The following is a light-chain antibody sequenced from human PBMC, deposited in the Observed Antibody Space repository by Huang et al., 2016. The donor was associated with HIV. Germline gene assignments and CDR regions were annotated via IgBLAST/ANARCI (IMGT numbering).Light chain of an antibody. CDR3: QQRSDWPHT. J-gene: IGKJ3*01. CDR2: NAA. V-gene: IGKV3-11*01. Sequence: EIVLTQSPGTLSVSPGERAILSCRASQSVSNLLAWYQQKPGQPPRRLFDNAAKRAAGIPVRFGGGGSGTDFTLTISSREPEDFATYYRQQRSDWPHTCGPGTTVDI. CDR1: QSVSNL.